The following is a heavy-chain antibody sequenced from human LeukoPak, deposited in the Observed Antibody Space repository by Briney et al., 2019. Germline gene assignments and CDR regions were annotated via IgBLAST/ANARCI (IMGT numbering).Heavy chain of an antibody. D-gene: IGHD6-6*01. J-gene: IGHJ4*02. CDR1: GFTFSSYS. CDR2: ISSSSRYI. Sequence: GGSLRLSCAASGFTFSSYSMNWVRQAPGKGLEWVSSISSSSRYIYYADSVKGRFTISRDNAKNSLYLQMNSLRAEDTAVYYCARSYSSSRGTFDYWGQGTLVTVSS. V-gene: IGHV3-21*01. CDR3: ARSYSSSRGTFDY.